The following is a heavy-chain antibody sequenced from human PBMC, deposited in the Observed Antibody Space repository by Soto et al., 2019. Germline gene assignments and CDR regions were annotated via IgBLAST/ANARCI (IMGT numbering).Heavy chain of an antibody. J-gene: IGHJ4*02. D-gene: IGHD2-21*02. Sequence: SVKVSCKAPGGTFSSYAISWVRQAPGQGLEWMGGIIPIFGTANYAQKFQGRVTITADKSTSTAYMELSSLRSADTAVYYCARDSVSVDSSARDFAFDYWGQGTLVTVSS. CDR1: GGTFSSYA. CDR2: IIPIFGTA. CDR3: ARDSVSVDSSARDFAFDY. V-gene: IGHV1-69*06.